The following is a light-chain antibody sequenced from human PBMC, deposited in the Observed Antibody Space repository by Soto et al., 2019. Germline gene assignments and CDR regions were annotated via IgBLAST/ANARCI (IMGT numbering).Light chain of an antibody. CDR3: QQYDSFQYT. J-gene: IGKJ2*01. V-gene: IGKV3-20*01. CDR1: QSVSSTY. CDR2: GAS. Sequence: EIVLTQSPGTLSLSPGERATLSCRASQSVSSTYLDWYQQKPGQAPRLLIYGASSRATGIPDRFSGSGSGTDFTLTISRLEPEDFAVYYCQQYDSFQYTFGQGTKLEIK.